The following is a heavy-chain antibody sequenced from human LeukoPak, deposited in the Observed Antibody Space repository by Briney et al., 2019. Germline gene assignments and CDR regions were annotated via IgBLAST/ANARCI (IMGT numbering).Heavy chain of an antibody. V-gene: IGHV3-74*01. CDR1: GFTFSSYW. J-gene: IGHJ5*02. CDR3: TRGVNGDSRFDP. CDR2: INSDGSST. Sequence: PGGSLRLSCAASGFTFSSYWMHWVRQAPGKGLVWVSRINSDGSSTRYADSVKGRFTISRDNAKNTVYLQMNSLRAEDTAVYYCTRGVNGDSRFDPWGRGTLVTVSS. D-gene: IGHD4-17*01.